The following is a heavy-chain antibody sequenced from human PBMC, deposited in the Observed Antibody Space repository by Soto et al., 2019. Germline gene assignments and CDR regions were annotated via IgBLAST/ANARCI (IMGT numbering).Heavy chain of an antibody. CDR2: IIPIFGTA. CDR1: GGTFSSYA. J-gene: IGHJ6*02. V-gene: IGHV1-69*06. Sequence: QVQLVQSGAEVKKPGSSVKVSCKASGGTFSSYAISWVRQAPGQGLEWMGGIIPIFGTANYAQKFQGRVTITADKSKSTAYMELSSRRSEDTAVYYCAIDPLGIRGNQSPLPLDLYGMHDWGQGTTVTVSS. D-gene: IGHD1-1*01. CDR3: AIDPLGIRGNQSPLPLDLYGMHD.